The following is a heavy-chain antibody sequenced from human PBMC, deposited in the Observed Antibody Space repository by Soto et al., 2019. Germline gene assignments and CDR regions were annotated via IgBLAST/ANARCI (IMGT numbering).Heavy chain of an antibody. CDR1: GFTFSSYA. CDR2: ISYDGSNK. D-gene: IGHD3-3*01. V-gene: IGHV3-30-3*01. CDR3: ASEAWRQYFQH. Sequence: PGGSLRLSCAASGFTFSSYAMHWVRQAPGKGLEWVAVISYDGSNKYYADSVKGRFTISRDNSKNTLYLQMNSLRAEDTAVYYCASEAWRQYFQHWGQGTLVTVSS. J-gene: IGHJ1*01.